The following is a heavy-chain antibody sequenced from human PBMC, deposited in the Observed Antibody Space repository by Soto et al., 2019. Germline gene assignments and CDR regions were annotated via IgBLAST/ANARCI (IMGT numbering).Heavy chain of an antibody. V-gene: IGHV1-69*13. CDR2: IIPIFGTA. CDR1: GGTFSSYA. D-gene: IGHD5-12*01. J-gene: IGHJ4*02. CDR3: ARGSREMATISGFGY. Sequence: SVKVSCKASGGTFSSYAISWVRQAPGQGLEWMGGIIPIFGTANYAQKFQGRVTITADESTSTAYMELSSLRSEDTAVYYCARGSREMATISGFGYWGQGTMVTVYS.